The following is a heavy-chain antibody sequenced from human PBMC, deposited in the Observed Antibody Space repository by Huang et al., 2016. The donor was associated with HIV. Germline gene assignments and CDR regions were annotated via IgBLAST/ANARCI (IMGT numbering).Heavy chain of an antibody. V-gene: IGHV3-30*02. J-gene: IGHJ4*02. CDR3: VKETVQWLVTY. CDR2: RRHDGNNN. Sequence: QVQVVESGGGVVQPGGSLRLSCAASGFTFSGYGRHWVRQAPGKGVEGVALRRHDGNNNYDADSVKGRFTVARDTSKNTLYLHMNSLRPADTAVYYCVKETVQWLVTYWGQGTLVTVSS. D-gene: IGHD6-19*01. CDR1: GFTFSGYG.